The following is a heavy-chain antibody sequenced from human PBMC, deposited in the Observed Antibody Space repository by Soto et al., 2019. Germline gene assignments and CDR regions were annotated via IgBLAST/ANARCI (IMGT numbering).Heavy chain of an antibody. Sequence: SETLSLTCTVSGGSISSYYWSWIRQPPGKGLEWIGYIYYSGSTNYNPSLKSRVTISVDTSKNQFSLKLSSVTAADTAVYYCARGREYSGYDPVDYFDYWGQGTLVTVSS. CDR1: GGSISSYY. CDR2: IYYSGST. D-gene: IGHD5-12*01. V-gene: IGHV4-59*01. J-gene: IGHJ4*02. CDR3: ARGREYSGYDPVDYFDY.